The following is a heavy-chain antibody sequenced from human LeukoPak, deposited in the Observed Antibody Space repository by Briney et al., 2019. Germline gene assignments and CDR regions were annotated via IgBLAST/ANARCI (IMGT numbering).Heavy chain of an antibody. CDR3: ATLPLTLAVAGTVLDY. V-gene: IGHV3-30*04. J-gene: IGHJ4*02. D-gene: IGHD6-19*01. CDR1: GFTFSSFA. CDR2: ISYDGSNK. Sequence: GRSLRLSCAASGFTFSSFAMHWVRQAPGKGLEWVAVISYDGSNKYYADSVKGRFTISRDNSKNTLYLQMNSLRAEDTAVYYCATLPLTLAVAGTVLDYWGQGTLVTVSS.